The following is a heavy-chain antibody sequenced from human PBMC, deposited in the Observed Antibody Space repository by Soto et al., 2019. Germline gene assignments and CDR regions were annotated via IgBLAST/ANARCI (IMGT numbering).Heavy chain of an antibody. CDR3: AKRAYGSDFDY. D-gene: IGHD3-10*01. Sequence: EVQLLESGGGLVQPGGSLRLSCAASGFTFSSYAMSWVRQAPGKGLEWVSVISGSGDSKYYADSVKGRFTISRDNSKNTLYLQMNSLRVEDTAVYYCAKRAYGSDFDYGGQGTLVTVSS. V-gene: IGHV3-23*01. CDR1: GFTFSSYA. CDR2: ISGSGDSK. J-gene: IGHJ4*02.